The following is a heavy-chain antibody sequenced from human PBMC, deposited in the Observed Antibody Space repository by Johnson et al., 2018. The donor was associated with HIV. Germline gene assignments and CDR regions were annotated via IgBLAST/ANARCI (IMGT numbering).Heavy chain of an antibody. D-gene: IGHD6-6*01. CDR3: AKDRAEYSTWIDALDI. CDR1: GFTFSSYA. Sequence: QVQLVESGGGVVQPGRSLRLSCAASGFTFSSYAMHWVRQAPGKGLEWVAVISYDGSNKYYADSVNGRFTISRANSKNTLYLQMNSLRAEDTAVYYCAKDRAEYSTWIDALDIWGQGTMVTVSS. CDR2: ISYDGSNK. J-gene: IGHJ3*02. V-gene: IGHV3-30-3*02.